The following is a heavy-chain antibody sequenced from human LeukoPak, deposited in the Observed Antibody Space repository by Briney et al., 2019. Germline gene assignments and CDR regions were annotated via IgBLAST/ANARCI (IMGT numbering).Heavy chain of an antibody. CDR2: ISYDGSNK. J-gene: IGHJ4*02. Sequence: GRCLRLSCAASGFTFSSYGMHWVRQAPGKGLEWVAVISYDGSNKYYADSVKGRFTISRDNSKNTLYLQMNSPRAEDTAVYYCAKDGVRGYCSGGSCGLFDYWGQGTLVTVSS. V-gene: IGHV3-30*18. CDR1: GFTFSSYG. CDR3: AKDGVRGYCSGGSCGLFDY. D-gene: IGHD2-15*01.